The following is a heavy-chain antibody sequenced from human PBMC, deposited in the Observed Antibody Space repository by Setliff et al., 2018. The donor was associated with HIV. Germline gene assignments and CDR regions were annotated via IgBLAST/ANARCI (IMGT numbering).Heavy chain of an antibody. V-gene: IGHV4-34*01. Sequence: SETLSLTCAVYGGSFSGYYWSWIRQPPGKGLEWIGEINHSGSTNYNPSLKSRVTISVDTSKNQFSLKLSSVTAADTAVYYCATSTVAGLFDYWDQGAPVTVSS. CDR2: INHSGST. D-gene: IGHD6-19*01. CDR1: GGSFSGYY. CDR3: ATSTVAGLFDY. J-gene: IGHJ4*02.